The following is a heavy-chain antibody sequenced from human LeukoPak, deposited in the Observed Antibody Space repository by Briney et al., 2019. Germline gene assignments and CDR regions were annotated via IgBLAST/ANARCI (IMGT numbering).Heavy chain of an antibody. CDR3: ARDPGRESYPYYYYYYMDV. Sequence: PGGSLRLSCAASGFTFSDYYMSWIRQAPGKGLEWVSYISSSGSTIYYADSVKGRFTISRDNAKNSLYLQMNSLRAEDTALYYCARDPGRESYPYYYYYYMDVWGKGTTVTISS. D-gene: IGHD1-26*01. J-gene: IGHJ6*03. CDR2: ISSSGSTI. CDR1: GFTFSDYY. V-gene: IGHV3-11*04.